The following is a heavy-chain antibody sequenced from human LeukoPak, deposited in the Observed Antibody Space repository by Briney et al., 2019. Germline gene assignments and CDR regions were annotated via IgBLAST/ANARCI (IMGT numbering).Heavy chain of an antibody. J-gene: IGHJ4*02. V-gene: IGHV1-46*01. CDR3: ARGGGSRDTMRLWYDY. CDR2: INPSGGST. Sequence: ASVKVSCKASGYTFTSYGISWVRQAPGQGLEWMGIINPSGGSTSYAQKFQGRVTMTRDTSTSTVYMELSSLRSEDTAVYYCARGGGSRDTMRLWYDYWGQGTLVTVSS. D-gene: IGHD5-18*01. CDR1: GYTFTSYG.